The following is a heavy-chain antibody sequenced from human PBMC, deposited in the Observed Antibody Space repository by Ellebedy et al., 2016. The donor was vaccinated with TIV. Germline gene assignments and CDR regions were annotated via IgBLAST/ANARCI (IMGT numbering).Heavy chain of an antibody. D-gene: IGHD3-3*01. Sequence: AASVKVSCKASGYTFTNYGISWVRQAPGQGLEWMGWINAGTGNTIYSQKFQGRVTITRDTSASTAYMELRSLRSEDTAVYYCARGCTIFGVVIGFDPWGQGTLVTVSS. J-gene: IGHJ5*02. CDR1: GYTFTNYG. CDR3: ARGCTIFGVVIGFDP. CDR2: INAGTGNT. V-gene: IGHV1-3*01.